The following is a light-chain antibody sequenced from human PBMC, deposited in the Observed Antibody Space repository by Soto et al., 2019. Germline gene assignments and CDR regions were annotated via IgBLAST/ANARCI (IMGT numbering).Light chain of an antibody. J-gene: IGLJ1*01. CDR1: SSDVGYYNL. CDR2: EVN. CDR3: CSYAGSTTHYV. Sequence: QSVQTQPAAVSGSTGQSITISCTGTSSDVGYYNLVSWYQQHPGKAPKLIIYEVNKLPSGFSNRFSGSKSGNTASLTISGLQAEDEADYYCCSYAGSTTHYVFGTGTKVTVL. V-gene: IGLV2-23*02.